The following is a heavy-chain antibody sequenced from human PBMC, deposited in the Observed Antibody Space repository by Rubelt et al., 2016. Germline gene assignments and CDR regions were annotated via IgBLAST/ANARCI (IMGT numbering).Heavy chain of an antibody. Sequence: QVRLQQWGAGLLKPSETLSLTCSFHNGPFSGYQGTWVRQAPGRGLEWVGVIYYDGSNQLYEDSVKGRFTISRDNSKNTLYLQINSLRAEDTAVYCGARGRLEYSSSGAQFAYWGQGTLVTVSS. CDR1: NGPFSGYQ. CDR3: ARGRLEYSSSGAQFAY. CDR2: IYYDGSNQ. D-gene: IGHD6-6*01. V-gene: IGHV3-33*01. J-gene: IGHJ4*02.